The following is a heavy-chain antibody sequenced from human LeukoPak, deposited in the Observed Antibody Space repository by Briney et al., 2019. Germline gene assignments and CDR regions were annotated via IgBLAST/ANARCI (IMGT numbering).Heavy chain of an antibody. CDR3: ARLDTMRSGSYNYYYMDV. CDR2: IYYSGNT. D-gene: IGHD3-10*01. J-gene: IGHJ6*03. Sequence: PSETLSLTCTVSGGTISSYYWSWIRQPPGKGLEGIGYIYYSGNTNYNPSLKSRVTISVDTSKNQFSLKLSSVTAADTVVYYCARLDTMRSGSYNYYYMDVWGKGTTVTISS. V-gene: IGHV4-59*01. CDR1: GGTISSYY.